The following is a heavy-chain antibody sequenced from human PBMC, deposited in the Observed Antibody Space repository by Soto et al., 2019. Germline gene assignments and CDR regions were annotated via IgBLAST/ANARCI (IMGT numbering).Heavy chain of an antibody. CDR3: AKNLDYYDSSGHFDY. J-gene: IGHJ4*02. D-gene: IGHD3-22*01. Sequence: GGSLRLSCAASGFTFSSYAMSWVRQAPGKGLEWVSAISGSGGSTYYADSVKGRFTISRDNSKNTLYLQMNSLRAEDTAVYYCAKNLDYYDSSGHFDYWGQGTLVTVSS. V-gene: IGHV3-23*01. CDR2: ISGSGGST. CDR1: GFTFSSYA.